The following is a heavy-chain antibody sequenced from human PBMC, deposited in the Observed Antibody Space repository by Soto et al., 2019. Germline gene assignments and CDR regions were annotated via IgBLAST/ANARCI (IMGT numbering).Heavy chain of an antibody. V-gene: IGHV1-2*02. CDR3: ERDVDSIAALYFDY. Sequence: ASVKVSCKASGYTFTGYYMHWVRQAPGQGLEWMGWINPNSGGTNYAQKFQGRVTMTRDTSISTAYMELSRLRSEATPVSSRERDVDSIAALYFDYCDKGPLITVSS. D-gene: IGHD6-6*01. CDR1: GYTFTGYY. J-gene: IGHJ4*02. CDR2: INPNSGGT.